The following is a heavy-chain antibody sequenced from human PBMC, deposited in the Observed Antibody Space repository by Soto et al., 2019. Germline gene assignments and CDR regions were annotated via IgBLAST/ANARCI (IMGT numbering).Heavy chain of an antibody. V-gene: IGHV1-46*01. CDR2: INPSGGST. D-gene: IGHD3-16*01. CDR1: GYTFTSYY. J-gene: IGHJ6*02. CDR3: AREGGVHMYYNGMDV. Sequence: ASVKVSCKASGYTFTSYYMHWVRQAPGQGLEWMGIINPSGGSTSYAQKFQGRVTMTRDTSTSTVYMELSSLRSEDTAVYYCAREGGVHMYYNGMDVWGQGTMVTV.